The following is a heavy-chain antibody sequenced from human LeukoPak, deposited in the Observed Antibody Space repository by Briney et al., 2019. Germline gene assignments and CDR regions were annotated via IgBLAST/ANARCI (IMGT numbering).Heavy chain of an antibody. CDR3: AKDLPGYCSSTSCYGNYFDY. D-gene: IGHD2-2*01. CDR2: IRYDGSNK. V-gene: IGHV3-30*02. CDR1: GFTFSSYG. J-gene: IGHJ4*02. Sequence: PGGSLRLSCAASGFTFSSYGMHWVRQAPGKGLEWVAFIRYDGSNKYYADSVKGRFTISRDNSKNTLYLQMNSLRAEDTAVYYCAKDLPGYCSSTSCYGNYFDYWGQGTLVTVSS.